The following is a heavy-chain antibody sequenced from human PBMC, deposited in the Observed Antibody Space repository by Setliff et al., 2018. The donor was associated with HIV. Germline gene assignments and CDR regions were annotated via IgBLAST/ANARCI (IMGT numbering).Heavy chain of an antibody. CDR1: GGPMSGYY. CDR2: IYSSGTT. CDR3: ARPADCSSTSCYLWYFDL. V-gene: IGHV4-4*08. J-gene: IGHJ2*01. Sequence: PSETLSLTCTVSGGPMSGYYWSWLRQSPVKGLEWIGYIYSSGTTNYNPSFKSRVSISLDTSRSQFSLMLSSVTAADTAIYYCARPADCSSTSCYLWYFDLWGRGTLVTVSS. D-gene: IGHD2-2*01.